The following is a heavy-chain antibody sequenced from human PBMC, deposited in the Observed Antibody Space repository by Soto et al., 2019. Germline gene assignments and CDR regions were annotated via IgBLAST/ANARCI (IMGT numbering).Heavy chain of an antibody. CDR2: IYYSGST. D-gene: IGHD3-10*01. Sequence: QVQLQESGPGLVKPSETLSLTCTVSGGSISSYYWSWIRQPPGKGLEWIGYIYYSGSTNYNPSLKSPVTISGGVSKNQFSLKLSSVTAADTAVYYCARAEANMVRGVPGYFDYWGQGTLVTVSS. V-gene: IGHV4-59*01. CDR3: ARAEANMVRGVPGYFDY. CDR1: GGSISSYY. J-gene: IGHJ4*02.